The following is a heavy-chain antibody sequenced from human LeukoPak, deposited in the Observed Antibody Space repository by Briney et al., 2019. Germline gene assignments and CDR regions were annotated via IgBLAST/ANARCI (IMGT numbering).Heavy chain of an antibody. CDR2: MNPNSGHT. CDR1: GYTFTSYD. CDR3: ARGCSSTSCFDAFDI. Sequence: ASVKVSCKASGYTFTSYDINWVRQATGQGLEWMGWMNPNSGHTGYAQKFQGRVTMTRNTSISTAYMELNSLRAEDTAVYYCARGCSSTSCFDAFDIWGQGTMVTVSS. V-gene: IGHV1-8*01. J-gene: IGHJ3*02. D-gene: IGHD2-2*01.